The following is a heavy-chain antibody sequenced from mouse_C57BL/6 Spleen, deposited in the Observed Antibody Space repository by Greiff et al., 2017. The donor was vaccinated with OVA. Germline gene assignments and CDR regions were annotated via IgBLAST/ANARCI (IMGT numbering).Heavy chain of an antibody. D-gene: IGHD2-14*01. CDR1: GYTFTSYW. J-gene: IGHJ4*01. CDR3: AREGTLYAMDY. CDR2: IHPNSGST. Sequence: VQLQQPGAELVKPGASVKLSCKASGYTFTSYWMHWVKQRPGQGLEWIGMIHPNSGSTNYNEKFKSKATLAVDKSSSTAYMQRSSLTSEDSAVYYCAREGTLYAMDYWGQGTSVTVSA. V-gene: IGHV1-64*01.